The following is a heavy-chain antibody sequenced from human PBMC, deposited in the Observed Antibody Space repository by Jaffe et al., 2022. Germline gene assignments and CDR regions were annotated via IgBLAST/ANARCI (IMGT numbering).Heavy chain of an antibody. CDR3: ARDRVPPRGGPEVVLYYYYYMDV. CDR2: IIPIFGTA. CDR1: GGTFSSYA. D-gene: IGHD3-10*01. J-gene: IGHJ6*03. Sequence: QVQLVQSGAEVKKPGSSVKVSCKASGGTFSSYAISWVRQAPGQGLEWMGGIIPIFGTANYAQKFQGRVTITADESTSTAYMELSSLRSEDTAVYYCARDRVPPRGGPEVVLYYYYYMDVWGKGTTVTVSS. V-gene: IGHV1-69*01.